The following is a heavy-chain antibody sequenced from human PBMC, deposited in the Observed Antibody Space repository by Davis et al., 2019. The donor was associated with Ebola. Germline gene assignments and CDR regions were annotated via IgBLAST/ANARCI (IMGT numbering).Heavy chain of an antibody. CDR3: ARGGHDYGDPFDY. D-gene: IGHD4-17*01. Sequence: GESLKISCAASGFTFSSYWMSWVRQAPGKGLEWVANIKQDGSEKYYVDSVKGRFTISRDNAKNSLYLQMDSLRAEDTAVYYCARGGHDYGDPFDYWGQGTLVTVSS. J-gene: IGHJ4*02. CDR1: GFTFSSYW. CDR2: IKQDGSEK. V-gene: IGHV3-7*01.